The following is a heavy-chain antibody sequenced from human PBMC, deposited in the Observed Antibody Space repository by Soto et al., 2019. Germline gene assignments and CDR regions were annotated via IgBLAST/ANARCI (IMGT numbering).Heavy chain of an antibody. V-gene: IGHV6-1*01. J-gene: IGHJ5*02. CDR1: GDTVSSNSAA. Sequence: SQTRSLTCAISGDTVSSNSAAWNWIRQSPSRGLEWLGGTYYRSKCYNYYAVSVKVRITMKPGTCNNQFCGRLNSVTPDDTAVHYCARTVGSTEHVSWGQGTLVTVSS. CDR3: ARTVGSTEHVS. CDR2: TYYRSKCYN. D-gene: IGHD6-13*01.